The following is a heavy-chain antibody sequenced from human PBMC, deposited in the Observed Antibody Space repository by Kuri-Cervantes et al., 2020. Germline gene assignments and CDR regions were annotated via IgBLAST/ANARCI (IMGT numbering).Heavy chain of an antibody. V-gene: IGHV4-61*02. CDR2: IYTSGST. Sequence: SETLSLTCTVSGGSISSGSYYWSWLRQPAGNGLEWIGRIYTSGSTNYNSSLKGRVTITVDTSKNQFSLKLSSVTAADTAVYYCARGSGRRSGSYDYYGMDVWGQGTTVTVSS. CDR3: ARGSGRRSGSYDYYGMDV. D-gene: IGHD1-26*01. J-gene: IGHJ6*02. CDR1: GGSISSGSYY.